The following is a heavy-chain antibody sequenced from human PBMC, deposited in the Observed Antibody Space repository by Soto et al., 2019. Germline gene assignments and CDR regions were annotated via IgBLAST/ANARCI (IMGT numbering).Heavy chain of an antibody. Sequence: SETLSLTCAVSGYSISSGYYWGWIRQPPGKGLEWIGSIYYSGSTYYNPSLKSRVTISVDTSKNQFSLKLSSVTAADTAVYYCARKNIAARVGIDPWGQGTLVTVSS. D-gene: IGHD6-6*01. CDR1: GYSISSGYY. CDR3: ARKNIAARVGIDP. V-gene: IGHV4-38-2*01. J-gene: IGHJ5*02. CDR2: IYYSGST.